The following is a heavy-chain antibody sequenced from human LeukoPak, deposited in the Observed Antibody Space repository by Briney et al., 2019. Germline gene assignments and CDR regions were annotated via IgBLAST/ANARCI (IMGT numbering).Heavy chain of an antibody. CDR1: GFTFSSYS. CDR2: ISSSSSYI. D-gene: IGHD6-13*01. V-gene: IGHV3-21*01. J-gene: IGHJ4*02. CDR3: ARDRIAAAGLDH. Sequence: PGGSLRLSSAASGFTFSSYSMNWVGQAPGKGREGVSSISSSSSYIYYADSVKGRFTISRDNAKNSLYLQMNSVRAEDTAVYYCARDRIAAAGLDHWGQRTLVTVSS.